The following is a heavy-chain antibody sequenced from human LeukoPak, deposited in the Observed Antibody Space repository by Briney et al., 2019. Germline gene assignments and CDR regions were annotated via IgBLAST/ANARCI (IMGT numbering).Heavy chain of an antibody. J-gene: IGHJ4*02. CDR1: GFSFRSYW. V-gene: IGHV3-74*01. CDR3: ARGIADY. D-gene: IGHD6-13*01. Sequence: GGSLRLSCGASGFSFRSYWMHWVRQAPGKGLVWVSRINNDGSTTADADSVKGRFTITRDNAKNTLYLQMNSLRAEDTAVYYCARGIADYWGQGTLVTVSS. CDR2: INNDGSTT.